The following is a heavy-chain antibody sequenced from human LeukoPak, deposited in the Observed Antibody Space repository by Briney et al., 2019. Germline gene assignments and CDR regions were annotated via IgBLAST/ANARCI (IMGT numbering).Heavy chain of an antibody. CDR3: AELGITMIGGV. CDR1: GFAFSSYW. Sequence: GGSLRLSCAASGFAFSSYWMTWVRQAPGKGLEWVASINQDGGEIHYVDSVKGRFTISRDNAKNSLYLQMNSLTAEDTAVYYCAELGITMIGGVWGKGTTVTISS. D-gene: IGHD3-10*02. CDR2: INQDGGEI. J-gene: IGHJ6*04. V-gene: IGHV3-7*01.